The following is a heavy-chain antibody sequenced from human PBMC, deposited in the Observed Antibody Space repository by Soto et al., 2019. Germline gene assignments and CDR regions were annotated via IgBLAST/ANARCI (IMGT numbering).Heavy chain of an antibody. J-gene: IGHJ6*03. CDR3: ARGAPRRVVVVPAAMPGYYYYYMDV. Sequence: ASVKVSCTASGYTFTGYYMHWVRQAPGQGLEWMGWINPNSGGTNYAQKFQGWVTMTRDTSISTAYMELSRLRSDDTAVYYCARGAPRRVVVVPAAMPGYYYYYMDVWGKGTTVTVSS. CDR1: GYTFTGYY. CDR2: INPNSGGT. V-gene: IGHV1-2*04. D-gene: IGHD2-2*01.